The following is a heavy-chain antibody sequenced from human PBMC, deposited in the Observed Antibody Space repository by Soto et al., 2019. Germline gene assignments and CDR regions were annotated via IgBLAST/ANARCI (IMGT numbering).Heavy chain of an antibody. CDR3: ATDPRVVGYYYYGMDV. CDR2: FDPEDGET. J-gene: IGHJ6*02. D-gene: IGHD2-15*01. V-gene: IGHV1-24*01. Sequence: ASVKVSCKVSGYTLTELSMHWVRQAPGKGLEWMGGFDPEDGETIYAQKFQGRVTMTEDTSTDTAYMELSSLRSEDTAVYYCATDPRVVGYYYYGMDVWGQGTTVTVAS. CDR1: GYTLTELS.